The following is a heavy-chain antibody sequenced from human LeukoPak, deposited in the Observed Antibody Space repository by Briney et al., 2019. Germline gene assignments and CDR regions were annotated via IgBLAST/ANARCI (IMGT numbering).Heavy chain of an antibody. J-gene: IGHJ5*02. V-gene: IGHV4-31*03. CDR3: ARFCSSTSCYYWFDP. Sequence: SQTLSLTCTVSGGSISSGGYYWSWIRQHPGKGLEWIGYIYYRGSTYYNPSLKSRVTISVDTSKNQFSLKLSSVTAADTAVYYCARFCSSTSCYYWFDPWGQGTLVTVSS. CDR1: GGSISSGGYY. D-gene: IGHD2-2*01. CDR2: IYYRGST.